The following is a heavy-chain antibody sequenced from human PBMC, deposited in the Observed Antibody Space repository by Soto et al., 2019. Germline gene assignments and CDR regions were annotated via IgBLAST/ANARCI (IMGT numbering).Heavy chain of an antibody. V-gene: IGHV1-69*13. CDR1: GGTFSSYA. D-gene: IGHD2-15*01. Sequence: SVKVSCKASGGTFSSYAISWVRQAPGQGLEWMGGIIPIFGTANYAQKFQGRVTITADESTSTAYMELSSLRSEDTAVYYCARDMGDCSGGSCYSPPYNWFAPWGQGTLVTVSS. CDR3: ARDMGDCSGGSCYSPPYNWFAP. J-gene: IGHJ5*02. CDR2: IIPIFGTA.